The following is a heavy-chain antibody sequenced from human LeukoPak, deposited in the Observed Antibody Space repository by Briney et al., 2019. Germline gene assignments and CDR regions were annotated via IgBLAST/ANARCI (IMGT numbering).Heavy chain of an antibody. CDR2: IKQDGSEK. CDR1: GFTFSSYW. V-gene: IGHV3-7*01. J-gene: IGHJ4*02. Sequence: GGSLRLSCAAAGFTFSSYWMNWLRQAPGKGLEWVANIKQDGSEKKYVDSVKGRFTISRDNAKNSLYLHMNSLRAEDTAVYYCARGGDYWGQGTLVTVSS. CDR3: ARGGDY. D-gene: IGHD3-16*01.